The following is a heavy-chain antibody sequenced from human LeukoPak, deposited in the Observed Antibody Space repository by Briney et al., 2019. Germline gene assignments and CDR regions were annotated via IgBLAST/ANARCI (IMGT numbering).Heavy chain of an antibody. CDR2: ISYDGSNK. CDR3: AKDHSGKAFDI. V-gene: IGHV3-30*18. J-gene: IGHJ3*02. D-gene: IGHD1-26*01. CDR1: GFTFSSYG. Sequence: PGRSLRLSCAASGFTFSSYGMHWVRQAPGKGLEWVAVISYDGSNKYYADSVKGRFTISRDNSKNTLYLQMNSLRAEDTAVYYCAKDHSGKAFDIWGQGTMVTVSS.